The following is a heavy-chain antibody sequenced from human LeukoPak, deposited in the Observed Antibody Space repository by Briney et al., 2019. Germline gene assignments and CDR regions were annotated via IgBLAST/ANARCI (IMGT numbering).Heavy chain of an antibody. CDR3: ARGPKTLAAAGTSGTRFTFDY. Sequence: XXXCTXXGGSXSXXYWSWIXXPPGXGLXXIGXIYYSGSTNYNPSLKSRVTISVDTSKNQFSLKLSSVTAADTAVYYCARGPKTLAAAGTSGTRFTFDYWGQGTLVTVSS. J-gene: IGHJ4*02. V-gene: IGHV4-59*01. D-gene: IGHD6-13*01. CDR1: GGSXSXXY. CDR2: IYYSGST.